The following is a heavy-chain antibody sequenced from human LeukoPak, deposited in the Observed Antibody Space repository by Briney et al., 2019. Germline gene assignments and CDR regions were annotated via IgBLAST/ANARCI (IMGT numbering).Heavy chain of an antibody. CDR1: GFTVSSDY. Sequence: GGSLRLSCAASGFTVSSDYISWVRQAPGKGLEWVSVIYSGGSTYYADSVRGRFTISRDKSKNTVYLQMNSLRFEDTAMYYCARNWFDPWGQGTLVTVSS. V-gene: IGHV3-53*05. CDR2: IYSGGST. CDR3: ARNWFDP. J-gene: IGHJ5*02.